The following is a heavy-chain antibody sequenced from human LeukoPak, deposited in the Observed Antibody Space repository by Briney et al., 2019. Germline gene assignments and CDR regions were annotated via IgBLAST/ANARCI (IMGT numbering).Heavy chain of an antibody. Sequence: GGSLRLSCAASGFTFSSYAMHWVRQAPGKGLEWVAVISYDGSNKYYADSVKGRFTISRDNSKNTLYLQMNSLRAEDTAVYHCARDGYSTGPYYFDYWGQGTLVTVSS. CDR3: ARDGYSTGPYYFDY. CDR2: ISYDGSNK. CDR1: GFTFSSYA. J-gene: IGHJ4*02. V-gene: IGHV3-30-3*01. D-gene: IGHD4-11*01.